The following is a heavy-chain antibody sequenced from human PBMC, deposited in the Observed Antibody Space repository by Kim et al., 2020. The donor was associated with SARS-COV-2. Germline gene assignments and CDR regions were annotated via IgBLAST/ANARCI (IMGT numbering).Heavy chain of an antibody. CDR2: ISGSGGST. CDR3: AKEGGFGELSFYYYYMDV. V-gene: IGHV3-23*01. J-gene: IGHJ6*03. CDR1: GFTFSSYA. D-gene: IGHD3-10*01. Sequence: GGSLRLSCAASGFTFSSYAMSWVRQAPGKGLEWVSAISGSGGSTYYADSVKGRFTISRDNSKNTLYLQMNSLRAEDTAVYYCAKEGGFGELSFYYYYMDVWGKGTTVTVSS.